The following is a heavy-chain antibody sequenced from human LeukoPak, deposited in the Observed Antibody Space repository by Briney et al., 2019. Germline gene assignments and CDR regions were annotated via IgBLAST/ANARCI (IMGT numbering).Heavy chain of an antibody. Sequence: SETLSLTCAVSGGSISSYYWSWIRQPPGKGLEWIGYIYYSGSTNYNPSLKSRVTISVDTSKNQFSLKLSSVTAADTAVYYCARRGAAAGLDYRGQGTLVTVSS. CDR3: ARRGAAAGLDY. J-gene: IGHJ4*02. D-gene: IGHD6-13*01. CDR2: IYYSGST. CDR1: GGSISSYY. V-gene: IGHV4-59*08.